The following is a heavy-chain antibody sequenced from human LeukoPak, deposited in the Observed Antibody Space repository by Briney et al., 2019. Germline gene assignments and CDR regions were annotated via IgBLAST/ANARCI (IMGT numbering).Heavy chain of an antibody. CDR1: GYTFTGYY. Sequence: ASVKVSCKASGYTFTGYYMHWVRQAPGQGLEWMGWINPNSGGTNYAQKFQGRVTMTRDTSISTAYKELSRLRSDDTAVYYCARETDYYDSSGYYRTYNWFDPWGQGTLVTVSS. CDR2: INPNSGGT. V-gene: IGHV1-2*02. D-gene: IGHD3-22*01. CDR3: ARETDYYDSSGYYRTYNWFDP. J-gene: IGHJ5*02.